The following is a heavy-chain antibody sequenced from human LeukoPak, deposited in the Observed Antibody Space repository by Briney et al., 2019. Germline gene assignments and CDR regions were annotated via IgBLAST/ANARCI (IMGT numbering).Heavy chain of an antibody. CDR2: IHPSGML. CDR1: GASFSSGDQY. D-gene: IGHD3-22*01. V-gene: IGHV4-31*03. Sequence: RSETLSRTCTVSGASFSSGDQYWNWIRQSPGKGLEWIGSIHPSGMLYNNPSLESRVTISIDTSKNQFPLNLNSVTAADTAVYFCSRGLDSRKLGYWGQGTLVTVSS. CDR3: SRGLDSRKLGY. J-gene: IGHJ4*02.